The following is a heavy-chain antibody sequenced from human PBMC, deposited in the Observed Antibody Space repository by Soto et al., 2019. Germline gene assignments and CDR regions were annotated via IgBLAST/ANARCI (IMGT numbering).Heavy chain of an antibody. V-gene: IGHV3-23*01. CDR2: ISGSGGST. D-gene: IGHD3-3*01. CDR3: AGYDFWSAYSIYYYGMDV. J-gene: IGHJ6*02. CDR1: GFTFSSYA. Sequence: GGSLRLSCAAAGFTFSSYAMSWVRRAPGKGLEWVSAISGSGGSTYYADSVKGRFTISRDNSKNTLYLQMNSLRAEDTAVYYCAGYDFWSAYSIYYYGMDVWGQGTTVTASS.